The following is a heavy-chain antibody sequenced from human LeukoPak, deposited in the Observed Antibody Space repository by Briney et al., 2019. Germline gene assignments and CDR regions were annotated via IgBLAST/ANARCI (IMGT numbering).Heavy chain of an antibody. D-gene: IGHD3-22*01. CDR2: INPSGGST. CDR3: ARDEAPYDSSGYYPWEVGDY. J-gene: IGHJ4*02. CDR1: GCTFTSYY. V-gene: IGHV1-46*01. Sequence: ASVKVSCKASGCTFTSYYMHWVRQAPGQGLEWMGIINPSGGSTSYAQKFQGRVTMTRDTSTSTVYMELSSLRSEDTAVYYCARDEAPYDSSGYYPWEVGDYWGQGTLVTVSS.